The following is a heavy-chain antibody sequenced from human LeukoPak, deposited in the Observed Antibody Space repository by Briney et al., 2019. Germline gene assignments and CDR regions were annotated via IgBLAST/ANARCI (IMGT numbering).Heavy chain of an antibody. D-gene: IGHD3-10*01. Sequence: PSETLSLTCTVSGGSISSSSYYWGWIRQPPGTGLEWIGSIYYSGSTYYNPSLKSRVTISVDTSKNQFSLKLSSVTAADTAVYYCARLRGRYYGSGNGYFDYWGQGTLVTVSS. CDR2: IYYSGST. J-gene: IGHJ4*02. CDR3: ARLRGRYYGSGNGYFDY. CDR1: GGSISSSSYY. V-gene: IGHV4-39*01.